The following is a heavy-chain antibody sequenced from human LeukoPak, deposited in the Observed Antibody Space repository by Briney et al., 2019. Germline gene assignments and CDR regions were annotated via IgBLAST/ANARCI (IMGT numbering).Heavy chain of an antibody. CDR1: GYTFTSYD. V-gene: IGHV1-69*06. D-gene: IGHD1-26*01. CDR3: ARGARTWEQYDY. Sequence: SVKVSCKASGYTFTSYDISWVRQAPGQGLEWMGGIIPIFGTANYAQTFQGRVTITADKSTSTAYMELSSLRSEDTAVYYCARGARTWEQYDYWGQGTLVTVSS. CDR2: IIPIFGTA. J-gene: IGHJ4*02.